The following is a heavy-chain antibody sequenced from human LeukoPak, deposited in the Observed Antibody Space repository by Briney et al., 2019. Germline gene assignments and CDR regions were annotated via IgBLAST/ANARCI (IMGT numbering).Heavy chain of an antibody. J-gene: IGHJ4*02. Sequence: TSETLSLTCAVYGGSFSGYYWSWIRQPPGKGLEWIGEINHSGSTNYNPSLKSRVTISVDTSKNQFSLKLSSVTAADTAVYYCARGPSYTYNWRSRYFDYWGQGTLVTVSS. D-gene: IGHD1-20*01. CDR1: GGSFSGYY. CDR2: INHSGST. CDR3: ARGPSYTYNWRSRYFDY. V-gene: IGHV4-34*01.